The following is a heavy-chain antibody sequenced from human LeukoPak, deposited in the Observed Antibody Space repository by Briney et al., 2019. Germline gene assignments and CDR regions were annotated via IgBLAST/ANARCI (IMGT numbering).Heavy chain of an antibody. D-gene: IGHD4-17*01. Sequence: PSETLSLTCAVSGGSISSYYWSWIRQPAGKGLEWIGRIYTSGSTNYNPSLKSRVTMSVDTSKNQFSLKLSSVTAADTAVYYCARGVDYGDYGGWFDPWGQGTLVTVSS. V-gene: IGHV4-4*07. CDR2: IYTSGST. CDR3: ARGVDYGDYGGWFDP. CDR1: GGSISSYY. J-gene: IGHJ5*02.